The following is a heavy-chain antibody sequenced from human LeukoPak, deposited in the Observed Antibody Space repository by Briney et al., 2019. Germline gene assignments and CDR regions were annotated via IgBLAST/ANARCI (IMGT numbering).Heavy chain of an antibody. Sequence: SETLSLTCTVSGGSISRYYWSWIRQPPGKGLEWIGYYSGSTNYNPSLKSRVTISVDTSKNQFSLKLSSVTAADTAVYYCARYHLQIHCSGGSCYPNWFDPWGQGTLVTVSS. V-gene: IGHV4-59*01. CDR3: ARYHLQIHCSGGSCYPNWFDP. J-gene: IGHJ5*02. CDR2: YSGST. CDR1: GGSISRYY. D-gene: IGHD2-15*01.